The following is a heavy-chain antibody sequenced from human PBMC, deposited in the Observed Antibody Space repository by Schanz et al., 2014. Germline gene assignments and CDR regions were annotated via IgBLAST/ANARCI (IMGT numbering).Heavy chain of an antibody. CDR1: GYTFTSYY. CDR3: AKVGRTLYYSMDV. D-gene: IGHD3-10*01. V-gene: IGHV1-46*01. Sequence: QVQLVQSGAEVKKPGASVKVSCKASGYTFTSYYMHWVRQAPGQGLEWMGRIIPILDKTNYAQKYQGRVTMTTDKSTSTVYMEVSGLRSEDTAVYYCAKVGRTLYYSMDVWGQGTTVTVSS. J-gene: IGHJ6*02. CDR2: IIPILDKT.